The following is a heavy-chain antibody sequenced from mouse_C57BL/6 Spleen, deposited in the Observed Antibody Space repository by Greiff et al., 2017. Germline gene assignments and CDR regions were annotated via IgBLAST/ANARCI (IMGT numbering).Heavy chain of an antibody. CDR2: IHPNSGST. J-gene: IGHJ3*01. CDR3: ARAGYGYDGFAY. V-gene: IGHV1-64*01. CDR1: GYTFTSYW. D-gene: IGHD2-2*01. Sequence: HVQLQQPGAELVKPGASVKLSCKASGYTFTSYWMHWVKQRPGQGLEWIGMIHPNSGSTNYNEKFKSKATLTVDKSSSTAYMQLSSLTSEDSAVYYCARAGYGYDGFAYWGQGTLVTVSA.